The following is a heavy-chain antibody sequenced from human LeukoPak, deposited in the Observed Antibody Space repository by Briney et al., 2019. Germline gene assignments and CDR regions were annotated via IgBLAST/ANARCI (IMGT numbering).Heavy chain of an antibody. D-gene: IGHD4-23*01. CDR3: AKRGYDYGGPFFDY. Sequence: HPGGSLRLSCAGSGFTFSRYAMSWVRQAPGKGLEWVSTSGTGGSTYYVDSVKGRFTISRDNSKNTVYLQMNSLRAEDTALYYCAKRGYDYGGPFFDYWGQGTLVTVSS. CDR1: GFTFSRYA. V-gene: IGHV3-23*01. CDR2: SGTGGST. J-gene: IGHJ4*02.